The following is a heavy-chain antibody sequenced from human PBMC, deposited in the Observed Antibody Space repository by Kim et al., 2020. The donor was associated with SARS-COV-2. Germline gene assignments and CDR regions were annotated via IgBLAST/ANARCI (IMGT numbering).Heavy chain of an antibody. V-gene: IGHV3-9*01. CDR3: AKDTNYDSSGYKVNGMDV. CDR2: ISWNSGSI. Sequence: GGSLRLSCAASGFTFDDYAMHWVRQAPGKGLEGVSGISWNSGSIGDADSVKGRFTISRDNAKNSLYLQMNSLRAEDTALYYCAKDTNYDSSGYKVNGMDVWGQGTTVTVSS. CDR1: GFTFDDYA. J-gene: IGHJ6*02. D-gene: IGHD3-22*01.